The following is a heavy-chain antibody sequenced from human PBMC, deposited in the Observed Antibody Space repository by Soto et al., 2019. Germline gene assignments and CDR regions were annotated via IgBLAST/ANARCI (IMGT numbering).Heavy chain of an antibody. CDR1: GGSISSRSYY. Sequence: SEPLSLTSTVSGGSISSRSYYWGWIRQPPGNWLEWIGSMYYSGSTYYNPSLKSRVTIPVDTSKNQFSLKLSSVTAADTAVYYCARHRGPMVRGVISNWFDPWGQGTLVTVSS. V-gene: IGHV4-39*01. J-gene: IGHJ5*02. CDR2: MYYSGST. CDR3: ARHRGPMVRGVISNWFDP. D-gene: IGHD3-10*01.